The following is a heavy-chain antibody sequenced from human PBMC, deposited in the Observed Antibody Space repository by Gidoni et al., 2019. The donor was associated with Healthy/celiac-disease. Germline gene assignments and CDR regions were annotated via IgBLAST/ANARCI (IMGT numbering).Heavy chain of an antibody. Sequence: QVQLQESGPGLVKPSETLSLTCTVSGGSISSYYWSWIRQPPGKGLEWIGYIYYSGSTNYNPSLKSRVTLSVDTSKNQFSLKLSSVTAADTAVYYCAREVLTGDPHNWFDPWGQGTLVTVSS. V-gene: IGHV4-59*01. D-gene: IGHD7-27*01. CDR2: IYYSGST. CDR1: GGSISSYY. CDR3: AREVLTGDPHNWFDP. J-gene: IGHJ5*02.